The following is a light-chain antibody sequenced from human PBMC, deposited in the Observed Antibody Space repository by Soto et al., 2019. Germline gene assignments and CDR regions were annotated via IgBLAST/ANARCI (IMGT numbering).Light chain of an antibody. CDR2: GAS. J-gene: IGKJ1*01. CDR3: QQYGSSGT. V-gene: IGKV3-20*01. CDR1: QSVSNNY. Sequence: EIVWTQSPGTLSLSPGERATLSCRASQSVSNNYLAWYKQKPGQAPRLLIYGASNRATGIPDRFSGSGSGTDFTLTIRRLEPEDFAVDYCQQYGSSGTFGQGTKLDIK.